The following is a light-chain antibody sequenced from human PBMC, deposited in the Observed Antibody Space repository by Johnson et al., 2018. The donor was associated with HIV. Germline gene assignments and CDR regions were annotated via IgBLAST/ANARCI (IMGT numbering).Light chain of an antibody. CDR1: SSNIGNNY. J-gene: IGLJ1*01. CDR2: DNN. V-gene: IGLV1-51*01. Sequence: QSVLTQPPSVSAAPGQKVTISCSGSSSNIGNNYVSWYQQLPGTAPKLLIYDNNKRPSGIPDRFSGSKSGTSATLGITGLQTGDEADYYCGTWDSLLSAFFGTGTKVTVL. CDR3: GTWDSLLSAF.